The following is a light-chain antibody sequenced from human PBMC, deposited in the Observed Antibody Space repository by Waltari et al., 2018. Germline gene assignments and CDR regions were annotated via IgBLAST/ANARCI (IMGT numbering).Light chain of an antibody. V-gene: IGLV2-14*01. Sequence: QSALTQPASVSGSPGQSITISCPGTSSDVGGYNSASWYQQHPGKAPKLMIYDVSKRPSGVSNRFSGSKSGNTASLTISGLQAEDEADYYCSSYTSSSTYVFGTGTKVTVL. CDR1: SSDVGGYNS. J-gene: IGLJ1*01. CDR3: SSYTSSSTYV. CDR2: DVS.